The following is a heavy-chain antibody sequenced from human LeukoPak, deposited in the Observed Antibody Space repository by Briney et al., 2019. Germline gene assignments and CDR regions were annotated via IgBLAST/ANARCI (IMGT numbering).Heavy chain of an antibody. D-gene: IGHD3-22*01. CDR1: GFTFTSYA. J-gene: IGHJ4*02. CDR2: ISGSGGST. V-gene: IGHV3-23*01. CDR3: AKDQSYFYDSSGYYPGAN. Sequence: GGSLRLSCAASGFTFTSYAMSWVRQAPGKGLEWVSAISGSGGSTYSADSVKGRFTISGDNSKNTLYLQMNSLRAEDTAVYYCAKDQSYFYDSSGYYPGANWGQGTLVTVSS.